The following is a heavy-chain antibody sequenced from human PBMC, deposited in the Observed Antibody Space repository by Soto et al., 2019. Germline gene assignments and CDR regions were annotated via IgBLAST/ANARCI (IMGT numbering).Heavy chain of an antibody. D-gene: IGHD3-9*01. CDR1: GYTFTSYG. V-gene: IGHV1-18*01. Sequence: DSVKVSCKAAGYTFTSYGISWVRQAPGQGLEWMGWISAYNGNTNYAQKLQGRVTMTTDTSTSTAYMELRSLRSDDTAVYYCARDVLLYFDWAGHDAFDIWGQGTMVPVSS. CDR3: ARDVLLYFDWAGHDAFDI. CDR2: ISAYNGNT. J-gene: IGHJ3*02.